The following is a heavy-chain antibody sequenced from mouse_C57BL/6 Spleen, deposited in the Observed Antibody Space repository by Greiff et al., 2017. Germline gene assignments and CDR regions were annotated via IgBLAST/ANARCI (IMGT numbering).Heavy chain of an antibody. CDR1: GYTFTSYW. J-gene: IGHJ4*01. CDR2: IHPNSGST. CDR3: ARVMGKDYYYAMDY. D-gene: IGHD1-1*02. V-gene: IGHV1-64*01. Sequence: VQLQQSGAELVKPGASVKLSCKASGYTFTSYWMHWVKQRPGQGLEWIGMIHPNSGSTNYNEKFKSKATLTVDKSSSTAYMQLSSLTSEDSALYYFARVMGKDYYYAMDYWGQVTSVTVSS.